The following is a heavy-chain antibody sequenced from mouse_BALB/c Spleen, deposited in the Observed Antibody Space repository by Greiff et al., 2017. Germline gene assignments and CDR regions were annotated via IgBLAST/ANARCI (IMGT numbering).Heavy chain of an antibody. CDR1: GYTFTDYW. V-gene: IGHV1-69*01. CDR2: IDTSDSYT. Sequence: QDQLQQPGAELVMPGASVKMSCKASGYTFTDYWMHWVKQRPGQGLEWIGAIDTSDSYTSYNQKFKGKATLTVDESSSTAYMQLSSLTSEDSAVYYCARVSTGYFDYWGQGTTLTVSS. CDR3: ARVSTGYFDY. J-gene: IGHJ2*01.